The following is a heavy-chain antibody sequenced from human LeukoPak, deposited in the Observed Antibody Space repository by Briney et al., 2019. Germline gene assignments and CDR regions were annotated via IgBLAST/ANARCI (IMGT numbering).Heavy chain of an antibody. Sequence: ASVKVSCKASGYTFSDYYLHWVRQAPGQGLEWMGWINPNSGGTKSAQEFQGRVTMTRDTSISTAYMELSRLTSDDTAVYCCARVDTALNYWGQGTLVTVSS. J-gene: IGHJ4*02. CDR2: INPNSGGT. CDR1: GYTFSDYY. CDR3: ARVDTALNY. D-gene: IGHD5-18*01. V-gene: IGHV1-2*02.